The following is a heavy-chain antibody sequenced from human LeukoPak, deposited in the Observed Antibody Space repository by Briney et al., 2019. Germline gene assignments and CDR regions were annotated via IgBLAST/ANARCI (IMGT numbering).Heavy chain of an antibody. CDR1: GFTVSSNY. CDR3: AVPGYSSA. Sequence: GGSLRLSCSVYGFTVSSNYMKWVPQATGRGVEWVSLINSDGSTNYADSVKGRFPISRDNAKNTLYLQMHSLRAEDTAVYYCAVPGYSSAWGQGTLVTVSS. CDR2: INSDGST. J-gene: IGHJ5*02. D-gene: IGHD6-19*01. V-gene: IGHV3-53*01.